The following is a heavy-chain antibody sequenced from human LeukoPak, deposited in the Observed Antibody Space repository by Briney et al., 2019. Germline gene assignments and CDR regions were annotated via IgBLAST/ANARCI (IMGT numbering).Heavy chain of an antibody. D-gene: IGHD4-17*01. J-gene: IGHJ3*02. CDR1: GFTFSAFA. Sequence: GGSLRLSCAASGFTFSAFAMSWVRQAPGKGLEWVSIISNSGGSTDYTASVKARFTISKDNSKNTLYLQMNSLRGDDTAVYYCAKDRSYGDYGETRGAFDIWGQGTMVTVSS. V-gene: IGHV3-23*01. CDR2: ISNSGGST. CDR3: AKDRSYGDYGETRGAFDI.